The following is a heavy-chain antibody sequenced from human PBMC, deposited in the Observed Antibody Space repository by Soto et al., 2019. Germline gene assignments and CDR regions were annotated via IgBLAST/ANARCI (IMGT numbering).Heavy chain of an antibody. CDR3: EKGAYYDSSGYYAHY. CDR2: ISYDGSNK. D-gene: IGHD3-22*01. Sequence: GGSLRLSYAASCFTFSSYGMHWVRPAPGNGLERVAVISYDGSNKYYADSVKGRITISRDNTKTTLNLQINSLRAEDTAEYYWEKGAYYDSSGYYAHYWGQGTLVTVSS. CDR1: CFTFSSYG. V-gene: IGHV3-30*18. J-gene: IGHJ4*02.